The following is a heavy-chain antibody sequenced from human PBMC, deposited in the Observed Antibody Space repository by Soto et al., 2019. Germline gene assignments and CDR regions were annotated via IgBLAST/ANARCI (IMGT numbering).Heavy chain of an antibody. CDR1: GGSISSYY. Sequence: PSETLSLTCTVSGGSISSYYRSWIRQPAGKGLEWIGRIYTSASTDYNPSLKRRLTMSVYTSKNQFSLKMRSVTAADTAVYYCASSSAAKNWFEPWGQGTLVTVSS. D-gene: IGHD6-13*01. CDR3: ASSSAAKNWFEP. J-gene: IGHJ5*02. V-gene: IGHV4-4*07. CDR2: IYTSAST.